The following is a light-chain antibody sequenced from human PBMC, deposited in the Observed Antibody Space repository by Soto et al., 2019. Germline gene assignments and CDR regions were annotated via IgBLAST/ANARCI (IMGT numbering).Light chain of an antibody. CDR3: QQYYSYPPI. Sequence: AIRMTQSPSSFSASTGDRVTITCRASQGISSYLAWYQQKPGKAPKLLIYAASTLQSGVPSRFSGSGSGTDFTLTISCLQSEDFETYYCQQYYSYPPIFGGGTKVEIK. CDR1: QGISSY. J-gene: IGKJ4*01. V-gene: IGKV1-8*01. CDR2: AAS.